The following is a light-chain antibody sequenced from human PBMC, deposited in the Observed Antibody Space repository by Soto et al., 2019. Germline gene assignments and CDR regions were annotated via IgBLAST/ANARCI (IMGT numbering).Light chain of an antibody. J-gene: IGLJ1*01. V-gene: IGLV2-11*01. CDR3: CTEAGSYKV. CDR1: SSDVGAYDS. CDR2: HVS. Sequence: QSALTQPRSVSGSPGQSVTISCTGTSSDVGAYDSVSWYQQHPGKAPKLLIYHVSKRPSGVPDRFSGSKSGNTASLTISGLQAEDEADYYCCTEAGSYKVFGIGTKLTVL.